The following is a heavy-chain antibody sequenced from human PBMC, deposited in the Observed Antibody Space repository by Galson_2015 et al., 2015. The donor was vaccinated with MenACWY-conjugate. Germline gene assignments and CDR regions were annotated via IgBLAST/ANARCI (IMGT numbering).Heavy chain of an antibody. CDR2: INAGNGNT. CDR3: AKGDPAPGSDY. CDR1: GYTFTSYA. J-gene: IGHJ4*02. D-gene: IGHD6-13*01. Sequence: SVKVSCKASGYTFTSYAMHWVRQAPGQGLEWMGWINAGNGNTKYSQKFKGRVTITRDTAASTAYMELSSLRSEDTAVYYCAKGDPAPGSDYWGQATLITVAS. V-gene: IGHV1-3*01.